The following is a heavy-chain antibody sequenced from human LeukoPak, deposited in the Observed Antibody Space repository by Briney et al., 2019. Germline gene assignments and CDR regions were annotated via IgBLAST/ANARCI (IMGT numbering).Heavy chain of an antibody. D-gene: IGHD5-12*01. J-gene: IGHJ3*02. CDR2: ISDSGDST. CDR1: GFTFSSYG. Sequence: GGSLRLSCAASGFTFSSYGMNWVRQAPGKGLQWVSSISDSGDSTYYADSVKGRFTISRDNSKNTLYLQMNSLRAEDTAVYYCAKDLARSDAFDIWGQGTMVTVSS. CDR3: AKDLARSDAFDI. V-gene: IGHV3-23*01.